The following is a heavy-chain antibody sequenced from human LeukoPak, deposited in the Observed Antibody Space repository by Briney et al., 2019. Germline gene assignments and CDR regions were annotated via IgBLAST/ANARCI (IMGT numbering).Heavy chain of an antibody. CDR2: ISGSGGST. D-gene: IGHD6-19*01. CDR1: GFTFSSYA. V-gene: IGHV3-23*01. Sequence: PGGSLRLSCAASGFTFSSYAMRWVRQAPGKGLEWVSAISGSGGSTYYADSVKGRFTISRDNSKNTLYLQMNSLRAEDTAVYYCAKDGGYSGWHNLGFDPWGQGTLVTVSS. J-gene: IGHJ5*02. CDR3: AKDGGYSGWHNLGFDP.